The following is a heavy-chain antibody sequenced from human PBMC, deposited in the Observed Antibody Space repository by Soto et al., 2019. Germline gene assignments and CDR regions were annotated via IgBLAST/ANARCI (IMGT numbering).Heavy chain of an antibody. CDR2: ISYDGSNK. D-gene: IGHD3-3*01. V-gene: IGHV3-30-3*01. CDR3: ARAHYDFWSGSQRSGWRYYYYGMDV. J-gene: IGHJ6*02. Sequence: GGSLRLSXAASGFTFSSYAMHWVRQAPGKGLEWVAVISYDGSNKYYADSVKGRLTISRDNSKNTLYLQMNSLRAEDTAVYYCARAHYDFWSGSQRSGWRYYYYGMDVWGQGTTVTVSS. CDR1: GFTFSSYA.